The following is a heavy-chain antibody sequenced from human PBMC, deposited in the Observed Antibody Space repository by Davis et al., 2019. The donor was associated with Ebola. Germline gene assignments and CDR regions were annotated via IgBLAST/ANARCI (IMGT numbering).Heavy chain of an antibody. CDR3: AKDTWSSGDDNGGY. CDR2: ISGSGGST. CDR1: GSTFSSYA. D-gene: IGHD1-26*01. Sequence: PGGSLRLSCAASGSTFSSYAMSWVRQAPGKGLEWVSAISGSGGSTYYAESVKGRFTISRDNSKNTLYLQMNSQRAGDTAVYYCAKDTWSSGDDNGGYWGQGALVTVSS. J-gene: IGHJ4*02. V-gene: IGHV3-23*01.